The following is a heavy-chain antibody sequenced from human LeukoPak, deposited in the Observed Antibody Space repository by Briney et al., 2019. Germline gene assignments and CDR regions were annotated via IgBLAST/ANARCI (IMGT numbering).Heavy chain of an antibody. D-gene: IGHD3-3*01. Sequence: PSETLSLTCTVSGHSISSGYYWGWIRQPPGKGPEWIGSIYHSGSTYYNPSLKSRIILSVDTSKNQFSLKLTSVTAADTAVYYCAKLWRTVVEEDYWGQGTLVTVSS. J-gene: IGHJ4*02. CDR3: AKLWRTVVEEDY. CDR1: GHSISSGYY. V-gene: IGHV4-38-2*02. CDR2: IYHSGST.